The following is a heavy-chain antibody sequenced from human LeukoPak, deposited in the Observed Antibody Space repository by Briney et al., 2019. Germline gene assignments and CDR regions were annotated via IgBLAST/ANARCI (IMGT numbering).Heavy chain of an antibody. D-gene: IGHD3-3*01. Sequence: SETLSLTCAVSGYSISSGYYWGWIRQPPGKGLEWIGSIYHSGSTYYNPSLKSRVTISVDTSKNQFSLKLSSVTAADTAVYYCASTGPGDDFWSDPYYYYYYYMDVWGKGTTVTVSS. CDR3: ASTGPGDDFWSDPYYYYYYYMDV. J-gene: IGHJ6*03. CDR2: IYHSGST. CDR1: GYSISSGYY. V-gene: IGHV4-38-2*01.